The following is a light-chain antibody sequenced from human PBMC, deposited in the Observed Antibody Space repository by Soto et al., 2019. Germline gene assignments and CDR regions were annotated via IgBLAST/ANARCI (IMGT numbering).Light chain of an antibody. CDR1: SSDVGGYDY. CDR3: SSYTSSSSLVV. CDR2: EVS. V-gene: IGLV2-14*01. Sequence: QSALTQPASMSGSPGQSITISCTGTSSDVGGYDYLSWYQQHPGKAPKLMIYEVSNRPSGVSNRFSGSRSGNTASLTISGLQAEDEADYYCSSYTSSSSLVVFGGGTQLTVL. J-gene: IGLJ2*01.